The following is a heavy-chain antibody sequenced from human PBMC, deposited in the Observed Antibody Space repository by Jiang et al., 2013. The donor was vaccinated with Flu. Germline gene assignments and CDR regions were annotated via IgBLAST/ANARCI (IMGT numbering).Heavy chain of an antibody. CDR2: IYHSGST. CDR1: GYSISSGYY. V-gene: IGHV4-38-2*01. CDR3: VGRVTMVRGVIITRGDY. J-gene: IGHJ4*02. D-gene: IGHD3-10*01. Sequence: GSGLVKPSETLSLTCAVSGYSISSGYYWGWIRQPPGKGLEWIGSIYHSGSTYYNPSLKSRVTISVDTSKNQFSLKLSSVTAADTAVYYCVGRVTMVRGVIITRGDYWGQGNPGHRLL.